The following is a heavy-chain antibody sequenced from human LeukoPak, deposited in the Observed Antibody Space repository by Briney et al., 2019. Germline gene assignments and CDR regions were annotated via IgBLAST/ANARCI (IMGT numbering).Heavy chain of an antibody. V-gene: IGHV3-13*01. D-gene: IGHD2-21*01. Sequence: PGGSLRLSCAASGFTFSTYDMHWVRHVSGKGLEWVSSIGTIGDTFYPGSVKGRFTISRENAKNSLYLQMKGLRAGDTAVYYCARATVIGNAPVPGYMDVWGKGTTVTVSS. CDR3: ARATVIGNAPVPGYMDV. CDR2: IGTIGDT. CDR1: GFTFSTYD. J-gene: IGHJ6*03.